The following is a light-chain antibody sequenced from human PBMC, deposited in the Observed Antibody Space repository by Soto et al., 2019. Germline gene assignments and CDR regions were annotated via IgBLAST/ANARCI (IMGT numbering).Light chain of an antibody. Sequence: QSALTQPPSASGSPGQSVTISCTGTSSDVGGYDFVSWNQHHPGKAPKLMIYDVSRRPSGVPDRFSGSKSGNTASLTVSGLQAEDEAFYSCCSYGGSNNLIFGGGTKLTVL. CDR3: CSYGGSNNLI. J-gene: IGLJ2*01. V-gene: IGLV2-8*01. CDR1: SSDVGGYDF. CDR2: DVS.